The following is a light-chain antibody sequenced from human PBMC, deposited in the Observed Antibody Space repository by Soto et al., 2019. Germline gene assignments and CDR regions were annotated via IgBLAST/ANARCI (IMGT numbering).Light chain of an antibody. CDR1: QSISSW. CDR2: KAS. CDR3: QQYGSSPLIT. Sequence: DIQMTHSPSTLSASVGDRVTITCRASQSISSWLAWYQQKPGKAPKLLIYKASSLESGVPSRFSGSGSGTEFTLTISRLEPEDFAVYYCQQYGSSPLITFGQGTRLENK. J-gene: IGKJ5*01. V-gene: IGKV1-5*03.